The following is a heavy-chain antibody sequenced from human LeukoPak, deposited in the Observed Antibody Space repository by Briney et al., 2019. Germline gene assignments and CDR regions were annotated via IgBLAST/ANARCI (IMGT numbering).Heavy chain of an antibody. CDR2: ISYDGSNK. D-gene: IGHD2-15*01. CDR1: GFTFSSYA. Sequence: GGSLRLSCAASGFTFSSYAMHWVRQAPGKGLEWVAVISYDGSNKYYADSVKGRFTISRDNAKNSLYLQMNSLRAEDTAVYYCARDEGGCSGGSCYPYYFDYWGQGTLVTVSS. J-gene: IGHJ4*02. V-gene: IGHV3-30-3*01. CDR3: ARDEGGCSGGSCYPYYFDY.